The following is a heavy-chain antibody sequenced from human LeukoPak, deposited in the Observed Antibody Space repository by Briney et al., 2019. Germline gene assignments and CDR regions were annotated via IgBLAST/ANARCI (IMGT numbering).Heavy chain of an antibody. D-gene: IGHD3-10*01. Sequence: PGGSLRLSCAASGFTFSSYGMHWVRQAPGKGLEWVAVIWYDGSNKYYADSVKGRFTISRDNSKNIVYLRMNSLRAEDTAVYFCANSRGYGSGNLWGQGTLVTVSS. CDR3: ANSRGYGSGNL. V-gene: IGHV3-33*06. CDR1: GFTFSSYG. CDR2: IWYDGSNK. J-gene: IGHJ4*02.